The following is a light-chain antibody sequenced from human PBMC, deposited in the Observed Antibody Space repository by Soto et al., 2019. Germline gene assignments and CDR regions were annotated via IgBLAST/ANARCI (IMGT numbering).Light chain of an antibody. CDR1: SSDVVGYNY. CDR3: CSYTPRSTRLYA. CDR2: DVS. J-gene: IGLJ1*01. Sequence: QSVLTQPASVSGSPGQSITISCTGTSSDVVGYNYVSWYQQHPGKAPKLLIYDVSNRPSGVSNRFSGSKSGNTASLTISGLQAEDVADFYRCSYTPRSTRLYAFATGPTVT. V-gene: IGLV2-14*01.